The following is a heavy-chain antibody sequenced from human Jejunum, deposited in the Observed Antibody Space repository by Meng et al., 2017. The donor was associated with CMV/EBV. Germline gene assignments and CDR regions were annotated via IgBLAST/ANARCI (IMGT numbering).Heavy chain of an antibody. CDR2: IIPIIGSA. CDR1: SA. V-gene: IGHV1-69*06. J-gene: IGHJ6*01. D-gene: IGHD1-26*01. CDR3: ARGTPAATIGLYFYYYDMDV. Sequence: SAILWVRQAPGQVLEWLGGIIPIIGSANYAQKFQGRVTITADKSTSTAYMELSSLRSEDTAVYYCARGTPAATIGLYFYYYDMDVWGQGTTVTVSS.